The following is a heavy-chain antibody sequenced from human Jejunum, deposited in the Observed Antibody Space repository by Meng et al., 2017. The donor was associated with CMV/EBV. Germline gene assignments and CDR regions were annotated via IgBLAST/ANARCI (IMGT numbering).Heavy chain of an antibody. D-gene: IGHD1-1*01. V-gene: IGHV4-59*02. Sequence: VSGDSVRSHDWSWIRQPPGKGLEWMGYVYYSGSATYSPSLRSRITISVDTSKNQFSLNLRSVTAADTAMYFCARGIGHASNNSHDYWGQGTLVTVSS. CDR1: GDSVRSHD. CDR3: ARGIGHASNNSHDY. J-gene: IGHJ4*02. CDR2: VYYSGSA.